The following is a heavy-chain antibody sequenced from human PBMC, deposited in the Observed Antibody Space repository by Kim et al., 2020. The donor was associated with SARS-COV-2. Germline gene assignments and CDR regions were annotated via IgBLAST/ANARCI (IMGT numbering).Heavy chain of an antibody. D-gene: IGHD6-6*01. Sequence: PSFQGQVTISADKSSSTAYLQWSSLKASDTAMYYCARQASIAARPWWFDPWGQGTLVTVSS. CDR3: ARQASIAARPWWFDP. J-gene: IGHJ5*02. V-gene: IGHV5-51*01.